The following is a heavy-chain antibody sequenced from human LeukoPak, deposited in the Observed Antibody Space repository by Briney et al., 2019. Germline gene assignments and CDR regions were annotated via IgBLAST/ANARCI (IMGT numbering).Heavy chain of an antibody. V-gene: IGHV1-24*01. CDR2: FDPEDGET. CDR3: ATERCSGGSCYVVY. Sequence: ASVKVSCKASGYTFTSYYMHWVRQAPGKGLEWMGGFDPEDGETIYAQKFQGRVTMTEDTSTDTAYMELSSLRSEDTAVYYCATERCSGGSCYVVYWGQGTLVTVSS. J-gene: IGHJ4*02. CDR1: GYTFTSYY. D-gene: IGHD2-15*01.